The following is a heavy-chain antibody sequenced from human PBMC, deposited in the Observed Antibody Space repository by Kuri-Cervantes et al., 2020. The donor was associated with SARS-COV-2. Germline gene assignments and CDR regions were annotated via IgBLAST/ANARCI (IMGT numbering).Heavy chain of an antibody. CDR1: GFTFSSYA. Sequence: GGSLRLSCAASGFTFSSYAMSWVRQAPGKGLEWVGRVRGKANNYATAYAASVKGRFTISRDDPKNMAYLQMNSLKTEDTAVYYCTTLIDYWGQGALVTVSS. CDR2: VRGKANNYAT. CDR3: TTLIDY. J-gene: IGHJ4*02. V-gene: IGHV3-73*01.